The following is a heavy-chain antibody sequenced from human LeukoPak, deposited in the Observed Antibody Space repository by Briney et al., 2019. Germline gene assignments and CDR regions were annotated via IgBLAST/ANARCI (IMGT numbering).Heavy chain of an antibody. Sequence: GRSLRLSCAASGFTFSSYAMHWVRQAPGKGLEWVAVISYDGSNKYYADSVKGRFTISRDNSKNTLYLQMNSLRAEDTAVYYCARDRRGYFDYWGQGTLVTVSS. V-gene: IGHV3-30-3*01. CDR3: ARDRRGYFDY. J-gene: IGHJ4*02. CDR2: ISYDGSNK. CDR1: GFTFSSYA.